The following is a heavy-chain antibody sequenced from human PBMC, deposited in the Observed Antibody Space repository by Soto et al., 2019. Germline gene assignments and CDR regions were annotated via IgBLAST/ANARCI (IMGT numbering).Heavy chain of an antibody. J-gene: IGHJ5*02. V-gene: IGHV4-61*01. CDR3: ARHELTIFGVVIIPSSWFDP. CDR2: IFYSGST. Sequence: QVQLQESGPGMVKPSETLSLTCTVSGGSVSSGSYYWSWIRQPPGKGLEWIGYIFYSGSTNYNPSLKSRVTLAVDTSNFQFSLKLSSVTAAVTAVYYCARHELTIFGVVIIPSSWFDPWGQGTLVTVFS. CDR1: GGSVSSGSYY. D-gene: IGHD3-3*01.